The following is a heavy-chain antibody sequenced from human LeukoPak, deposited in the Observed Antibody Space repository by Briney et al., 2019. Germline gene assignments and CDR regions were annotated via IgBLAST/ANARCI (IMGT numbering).Heavy chain of an antibody. D-gene: IGHD5-18*01. CDR2: ISGSGGST. CDR3: AKDRVGYSYGYPSFDY. V-gene: IGHV3-23*01. CDR1: GFTVSSNY. J-gene: IGHJ4*02. Sequence: GGSLRLSCAASGFTVSSNYMSWVRQAPGKGLEWVSVISGSGGSTFYADSVKGRFTISRDNSKNTLYLQMNSLRAEDTAVYYCAKDRVGYSYGYPSFDYWGQGTLVTVSS.